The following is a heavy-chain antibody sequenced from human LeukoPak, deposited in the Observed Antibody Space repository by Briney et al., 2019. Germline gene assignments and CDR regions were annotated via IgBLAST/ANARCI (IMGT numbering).Heavy chain of an antibody. J-gene: IGHJ3*02. CDR1: GYTFTSYY. Sequence: GASVKVSCKASGYTFTSYYMHWVRHAPGQGHEWMGIINPSGGSTSYAQKFQGRVTMTRDTSTSTVYMELSSLSSEDTAVYYCARGGRERYSSGWTDAFDIWGQGTMVTVSS. V-gene: IGHV1-46*01. D-gene: IGHD6-19*01. CDR3: ARGGRERYSSGWTDAFDI. CDR2: INPSGGST.